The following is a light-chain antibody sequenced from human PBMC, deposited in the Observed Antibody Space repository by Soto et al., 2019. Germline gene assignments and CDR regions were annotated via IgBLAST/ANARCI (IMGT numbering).Light chain of an antibody. CDR1: QSISSW. CDR3: QQYYNWPRT. V-gene: IGKV1-5*01. Sequence: DIQMSQSPSTLSATAGDRVTITCRASQSISSWLAWYQHKPGKAPKLLIYDASTLKSGVPSRFSGSGSGTEFTLTISSLQPEDFAVYYCQQYYNWPRTFGQGTKVDIK. J-gene: IGKJ1*01. CDR2: DAS.